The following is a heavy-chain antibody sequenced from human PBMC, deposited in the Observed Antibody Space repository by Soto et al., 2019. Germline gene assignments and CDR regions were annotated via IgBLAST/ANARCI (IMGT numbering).Heavy chain of an antibody. J-gene: IGHJ4*02. Sequence: SETLSPTCTVSGGSLSSYYWSWIRQPPGKGLEWIGYIYYSGSTNYNPSLKSRVTISVDTSKNQFSLKLSSVTAADTAVYYCARRYGNTFDYWGQGTLVNVSS. V-gene: IGHV4-59*01. D-gene: IGHD3-16*01. CDR3: ARRYGNTFDY. CDR1: GGSLSSYY. CDR2: IYYSGST.